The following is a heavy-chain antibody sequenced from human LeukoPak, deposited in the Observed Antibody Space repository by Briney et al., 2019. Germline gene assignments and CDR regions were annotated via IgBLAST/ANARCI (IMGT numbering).Heavy chain of an antibody. CDR3: AKPLGYSSVTDFYYYGMDV. V-gene: IGHV3-23*01. Sequence: PGGSLRLSCAASGFTFSSYAMSWIRQAPGKGLEWVSAISGSGGSTYYADSVKGRFTISRDNSKSTLYLQMNSLRAEDTAVYYCAKPLGYSSVTDFYYYGMDVWGQGTTVTVSS. CDR2: ISGSGGST. CDR1: GFTFSSYA. D-gene: IGHD6-19*01. J-gene: IGHJ6*02.